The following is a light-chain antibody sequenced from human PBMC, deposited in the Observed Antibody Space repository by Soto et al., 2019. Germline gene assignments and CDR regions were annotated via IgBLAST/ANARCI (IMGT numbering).Light chain of an antibody. CDR2: EVS. Sequence: QLVLTQSPSASGSPGQSVTISCTGTSSDVGNYKYVSWYQQHPGKAPKLMIYEVSKRPSGVPDRFSGSKSGNTASLTVSGLQVEDEADYYCSSYAGSNLWVFGGGTKLTVL. V-gene: IGLV2-8*01. CDR1: SSDVGNYKY. J-gene: IGLJ3*02. CDR3: SSYAGSNLWV.